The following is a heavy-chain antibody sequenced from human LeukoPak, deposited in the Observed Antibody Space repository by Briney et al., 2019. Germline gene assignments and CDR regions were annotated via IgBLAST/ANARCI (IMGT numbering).Heavy chain of an antibody. Sequence: GGSLRLSCVASGFTFSTYAMTWARQAPGKGLEWVSAISGPGGSTYYADSVTGRFTISRDNSENTLFLQVDSLTTNDTAMYYCARAFNYDFWSGLFWGQGTLVTVSS. CDR2: ISGPGGST. CDR1: GFTFSTYA. J-gene: IGHJ4*02. CDR3: ARAFNYDFWSGLF. D-gene: IGHD3-3*01. V-gene: IGHV3-23*01.